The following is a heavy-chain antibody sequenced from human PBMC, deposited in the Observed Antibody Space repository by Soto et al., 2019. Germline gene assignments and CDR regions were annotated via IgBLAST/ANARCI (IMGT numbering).Heavy chain of an antibody. V-gene: IGHV1-69*12. CDR2: IMPIFRAP. D-gene: IGHD2-15*01. J-gene: IGHJ6*02. CDR1: GGAFSDYA. Sequence: QVQLVQSGAEVKKPGSSVKVSCKASGGAFSDYAFSWVRQAPGQGLEWLGGIMPIFRAPDYAQKFQGRVPITAHEFTRTGYMEMNSLRSEDTAVYYCASWLKGPDIGNYYYGMDVWCQGTTVTVS. CDR3: ASWLKGPDIGNYYYGMDV.